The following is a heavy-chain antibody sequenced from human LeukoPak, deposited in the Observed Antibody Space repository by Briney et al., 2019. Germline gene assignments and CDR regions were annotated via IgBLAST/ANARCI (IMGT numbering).Heavy chain of an antibody. Sequence: SETLSLTCTVSGGSISSYYWSWIRQPPGKGPEWIGYIYYSGSTNYNPSLKSRVTISVDTSKNQFSLKLSSVTAADTAVYFCARVRPHFGSGSPTYFDYWGQGTLVTVSS. CDR2: IYYSGST. D-gene: IGHD3-10*01. CDR3: ARVRPHFGSGSPTYFDY. CDR1: GGSISSYY. J-gene: IGHJ4*02. V-gene: IGHV4-59*01.